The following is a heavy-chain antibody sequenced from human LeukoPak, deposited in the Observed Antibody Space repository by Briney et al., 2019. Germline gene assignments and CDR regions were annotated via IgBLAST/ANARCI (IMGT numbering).Heavy chain of an antibody. CDR1: GFTFSNYA. CDR2: IRYDGSNK. V-gene: IGHV3-30*04. CDR3: ARRHYYGSGRENAFDI. J-gene: IGHJ3*02. D-gene: IGHD3-10*01. Sequence: PGGSLRLSCATSGFTFSNYAIHWVRQAPGKGLEWVAFIRYDGSNKYYADSVKGRFTISRDNSKNTLYLQMNSLRAEDTAVYYCARRHYYGSGRENAFDIWGQGTMVTVSS.